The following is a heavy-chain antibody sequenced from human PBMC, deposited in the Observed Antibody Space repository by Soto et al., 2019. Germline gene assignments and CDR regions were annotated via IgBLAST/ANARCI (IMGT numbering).Heavy chain of an antibody. D-gene: IGHD5-18*01. V-gene: IGHV3-7*01. CDR3: ASLDTAMIKTAGY. Sequence: PGGSLILSCVASGLTFSSWMSWVRQAPGKGLEWVAMTTQDGSGKHYVDSVKGRFTISRDSAKNSMYLQMNSLTVEDTAMHYCASLDTAMIKTAGYWGQGTQVTVSS. CDR2: TTQDGSGK. J-gene: IGHJ4*02. CDR1: GLTFSSW.